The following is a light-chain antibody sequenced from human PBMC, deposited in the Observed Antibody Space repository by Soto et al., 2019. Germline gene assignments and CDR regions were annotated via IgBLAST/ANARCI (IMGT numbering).Light chain of an antibody. CDR1: SSDVGTYNR. CDR3: SSYTSSNVYV. CDR2: DVS. V-gene: IGLV2-18*02. Sequence: QSVLTQPPSVSGSPGQSVTISCTGTSSDVGTYNRVSWYQQPPGTAPKLMIYDVSNRPSGVPDRFSGSKSGNTASLTISGLQAEDEADYYCSSYTSSNVYVFGTGTKLTVL. J-gene: IGLJ1*01.